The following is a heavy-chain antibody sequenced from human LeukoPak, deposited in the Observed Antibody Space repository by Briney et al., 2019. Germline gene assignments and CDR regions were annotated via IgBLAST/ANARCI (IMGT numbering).Heavy chain of an antibody. CDR2: IYYSGST. V-gene: IGHV4-39*01. J-gene: IGHJ4*02. Sequence: PSETLSLTSTVSGGSISSSSYYWGWIRQPPGKGLEWIGSIYYSGSTYYNPSLKSRVTISVDTSKNQFSLKLSSVTAADTAVYYCASHPSGSYSYYFDYWGQGTLVAVSS. D-gene: IGHD1-26*01. CDR3: ASHPSGSYSYYFDY. CDR1: GGSISSSSYY.